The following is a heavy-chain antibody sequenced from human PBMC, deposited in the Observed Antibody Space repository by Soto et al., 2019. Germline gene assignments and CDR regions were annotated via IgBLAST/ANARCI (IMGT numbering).Heavy chain of an antibody. CDR2: IIPLLGTP. D-gene: IGHD6-6*01. CDR1: GGTFSSYA. Sequence: QVQLVQSGAEVKKPGSSVKLSCRASGGTFSSYAVSWVRQAPGQGLEWMGVIIPLLGTPKYAQKFQGRVTITADDAATTACMELTRLRSDDTAVYYCARESSSPNYYYYGMDVWGQGTTVTVSS. V-gene: IGHV1-69*01. J-gene: IGHJ6*02. CDR3: ARESSSPNYYYYGMDV.